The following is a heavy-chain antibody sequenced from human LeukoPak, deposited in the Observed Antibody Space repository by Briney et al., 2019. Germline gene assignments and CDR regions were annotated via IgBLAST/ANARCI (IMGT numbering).Heavy chain of an antibody. CDR3: ARYGDILTNMDV. J-gene: IGHJ6*03. D-gene: IGHD3-9*01. V-gene: IGHV1-8*01. Sequence: ASVKVSCKASVYTFTSYDINWVRQATGQGLEWMGWMNPNSGNTGYAQKFQGRVTMTRNTSISTAYMELSSLRSEDTAVYYCARYGDILTNMDVWGKGTTVTASS. CDR1: VYTFTSYD. CDR2: MNPNSGNT.